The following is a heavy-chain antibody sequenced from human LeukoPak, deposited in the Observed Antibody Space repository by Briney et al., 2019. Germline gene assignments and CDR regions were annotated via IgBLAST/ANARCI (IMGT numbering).Heavy chain of an antibody. D-gene: IGHD6-13*01. CDR1: GGSISSSSYY. CDR3: ARYGSYSSSWYFDY. J-gene: IGHJ4*02. Sequence: PETLSLTCTVSGGSISSSSYYWGWIRQSPGKGLEWIGSIFHSGSTYYDPSLKSRVTISVDTSKNQFSLKLSSVTAADTAVYYCARYGSYSSSWYFDYWGQGTLVTVSS. V-gene: IGHV4-39*01. CDR2: IFHSGST.